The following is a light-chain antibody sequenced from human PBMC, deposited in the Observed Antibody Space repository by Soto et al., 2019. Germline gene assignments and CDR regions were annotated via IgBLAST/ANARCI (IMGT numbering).Light chain of an antibody. J-gene: IGLJ1*01. CDR2: DVS. V-gene: IGLV2-11*01. CDR1: SSDFGGYNY. CDR3: CSYAGTFYV. Sequence: QSALTQPRSVSGSPGQSVTISCAGTSSDFGGYNYVSWYQHHPGKAPNLMIYDVSERPSGVPDRFSGSKSGNTASLTISGLQAEDEADYYCCSYAGTFYVFGTGTKVTVL.